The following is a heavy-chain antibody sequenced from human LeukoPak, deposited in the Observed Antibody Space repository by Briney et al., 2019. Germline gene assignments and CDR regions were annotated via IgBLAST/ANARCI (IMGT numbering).Heavy chain of an antibody. D-gene: IGHD2-2*01. Sequence: ASVKVSCKASGGTFSSYAISWVRQAPGQGVEWMGGIIPMFGTANYAQKFQGRVTITADESTSTAYMELSSLRSEDTAVYYCARDIVVVPAAIPRSWFDPWGQGTLVTVSS. J-gene: IGHJ5*02. CDR2: IIPMFGTA. CDR1: GGTFSSYA. CDR3: ARDIVVVPAAIPRSWFDP. V-gene: IGHV1-69*13.